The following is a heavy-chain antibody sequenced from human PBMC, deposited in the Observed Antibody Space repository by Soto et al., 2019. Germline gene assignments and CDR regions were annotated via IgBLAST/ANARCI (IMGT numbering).Heavy chain of an antibody. CDR2: IKSKTDGGTT. CDR1: GFTFSNAW. Sequence: EVQLVESGGGLVKPGGSLRLSCGASGFTFSNAWMSWVRQAPGKGLEWVGRIKSKTDGGTTDYAAPVKGRFTISRDDSNNTLYLQMNSLKTDDTAAYYCTTDPGTRGMDVWGQGTTVTVSS. V-gene: IGHV3-15*01. J-gene: IGHJ6*02. CDR3: TTDPGTRGMDV. D-gene: IGHD1-1*01.